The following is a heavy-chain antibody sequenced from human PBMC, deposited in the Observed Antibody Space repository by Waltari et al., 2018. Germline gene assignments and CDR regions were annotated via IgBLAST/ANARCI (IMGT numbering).Heavy chain of an antibody. J-gene: IGHJ4*02. Sequence: QLQLQESGPGLVKPSETLSLTCTVSGGSISSSSYYWGWIRQPPGKGLEWIGSIYYSVSTYYNPSLKSRVTISVDTSKNQFSLKLSSVTAADTAVYYCARHGYYDSSGYLSYFDYWGQGTLVTVSS. D-gene: IGHD3-22*01. V-gene: IGHV4-39*07. CDR3: ARHGYYDSSGYLSYFDY. CDR1: GGSISSSSYY. CDR2: IYYSVST.